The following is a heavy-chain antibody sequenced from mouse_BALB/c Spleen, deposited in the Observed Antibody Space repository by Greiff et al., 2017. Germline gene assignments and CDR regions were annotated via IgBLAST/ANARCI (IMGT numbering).Heavy chain of an antibody. Sequence: EVQLVESGGGLVKPGGSLKLSCAASGFTFSSYAMSWVRQTPEKRLEWVASISSGGSTYYPDSVKGRFTISRDNARNILYLQMSSLRSEDTAMYYCASVYYDFFYYAMDYWGQGTSGTVSA. CDR2: ISSGGST. D-gene: IGHD2-4*01. V-gene: IGHV5-6-5*01. CDR3: ASVYYDFFYYAMDY. CDR1: GFTFSSYA. J-gene: IGHJ4*01.